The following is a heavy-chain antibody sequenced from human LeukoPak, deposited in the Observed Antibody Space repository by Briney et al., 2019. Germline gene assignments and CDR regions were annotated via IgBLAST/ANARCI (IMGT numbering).Heavy chain of an antibody. V-gene: IGHV3-15*01. CDR1: GFTFSNAW. Sequence: PGGPLRLSCAASGFTFSNAWMSWVRQAPGKGLEWVGRIKSKTDGGTTDYAAPVKGRFTISRDDSKNTLYLQMNSLKTEDTAVYYCTTGYCSSTSCQETHDYWGQGTLVTVSS. D-gene: IGHD2-2*01. CDR3: TTGYCSSTSCQETHDY. CDR2: IKSKTDGGTT. J-gene: IGHJ4*02.